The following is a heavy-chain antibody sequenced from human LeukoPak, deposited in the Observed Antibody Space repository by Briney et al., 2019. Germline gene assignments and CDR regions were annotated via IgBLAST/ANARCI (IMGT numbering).Heavy chain of an antibody. CDR1: GFTFSGYA. D-gene: IGHD3-10*01. J-gene: IGHJ3*02. Sequence: GGSLRLSCAASGFTFSGYAMNWVRQAPGKGLEWVSHIYSSDATYADSVKGRFSISRDNAKNSLFLQMNSLRDEDTAVYYCARDLHYAFDIWGQGTMVTVSS. CDR2: IYSSDAT. CDR3: ARDLHYAFDI. V-gene: IGHV3-48*02.